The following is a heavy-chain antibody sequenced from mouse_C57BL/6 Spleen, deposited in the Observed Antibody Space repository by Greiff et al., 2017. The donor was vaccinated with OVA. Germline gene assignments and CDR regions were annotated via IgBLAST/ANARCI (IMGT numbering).Heavy chain of an antibody. D-gene: IGHD2-4*01. V-gene: IGHV5-16*01. J-gene: IGHJ4*01. Sequence: EVQLVESEGGLVQPGSSMKLSCTASGFTFSDYYMAWVRQVPEKGLEWVANINYDGSSTYYLDSLKSRFIISRDNAKNILYLQMSSLKSEDTATYYCAREGRYDYDWAMDYWGQGTSVTVSS. CDR2: INYDGSST. CDR3: AREGRYDYDWAMDY. CDR1: GFTFSDYY.